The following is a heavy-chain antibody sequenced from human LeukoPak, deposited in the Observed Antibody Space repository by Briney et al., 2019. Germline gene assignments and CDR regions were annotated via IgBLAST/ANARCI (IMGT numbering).Heavy chain of an antibody. Sequence: PSETLSLTCTVSGGSISSYYWSWIRQPPGKGLEWIGYIYYSGSPNYNPSLKSRVTISVDTSKKQFSLKLSSVTAADTAVYYCARGYYDILTGYNYYYYYMDVWGKGTTVTVSS. CDR1: GGSISSYY. D-gene: IGHD3-9*01. V-gene: IGHV4-59*01. CDR3: ARGYYDILTGYNYYYYYMDV. J-gene: IGHJ6*03. CDR2: IYYSGSP.